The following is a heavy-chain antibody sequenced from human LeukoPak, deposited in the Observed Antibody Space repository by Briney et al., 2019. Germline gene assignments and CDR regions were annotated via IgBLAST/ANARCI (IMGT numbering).Heavy chain of an antibody. CDR3: AREPHRWFGEQYGMDV. Sequence: PGGSLRLSCAASGFTVSSNYMSWVRQAPGKGLEWVSVIYSGGSTYYADSVKGRFTISRDNSKNTLYLQMNSLRAEDTAVYYCAREPHRWFGEQYGMDVWGKGTTVTVSS. J-gene: IGHJ6*04. CDR1: GFTVSSNY. CDR2: IYSGGST. V-gene: IGHV3-53*01. D-gene: IGHD3-10*01.